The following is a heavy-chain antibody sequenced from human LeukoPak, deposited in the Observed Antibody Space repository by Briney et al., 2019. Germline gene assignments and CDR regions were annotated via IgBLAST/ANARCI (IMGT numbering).Heavy chain of an antibody. Sequence: GGSLRLSCAASEFTFSGYAMSWVRQAPGKGLEWVSTISGSGSTTWYADSVKGRFTISRDNSKNTLYLQMNSLSAEDTAVYYCAKRTRGYNYGPSDYWGQGTLVTVSS. V-gene: IGHV3-23*01. CDR1: EFTFSGYA. J-gene: IGHJ4*02. CDR2: ISGSGSTT. CDR3: AKRTRGYNYGPSDY. D-gene: IGHD5-18*01.